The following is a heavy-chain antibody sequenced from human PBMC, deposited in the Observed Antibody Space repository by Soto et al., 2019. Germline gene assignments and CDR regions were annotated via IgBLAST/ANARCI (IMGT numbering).Heavy chain of an antibody. CDR3: ARCAGVYTSGWYYFDY. D-gene: IGHD6-13*01. V-gene: IGHV3-21*01. Sequence: GGSLRLSCAASGFSFSSYSMNWVRQAPGRGLEWVSSISSTSTFIYYADSLKGRFTISRDNAKNSLYLQMNSLRAEDTAVYYCARCAGVYTSGWYYFDYWGQGTLVTVSS. CDR1: GFSFSSYS. CDR2: ISSTSTFI. J-gene: IGHJ4*02.